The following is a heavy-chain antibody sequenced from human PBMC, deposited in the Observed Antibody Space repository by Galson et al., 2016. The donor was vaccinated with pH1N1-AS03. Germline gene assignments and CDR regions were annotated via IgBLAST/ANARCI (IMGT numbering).Heavy chain of an antibody. D-gene: IGHD1-26*01. J-gene: IGHJ4*02. V-gene: IGHV3-30*02. Sequence: SLRPSCAASGFTFSSYCLPWVRQAPGQGAGWLSFLPYDGRNKFYADSVKGRFTISRDNSKNTLYLQMNSLRAEDTAVYYCAKDKDSYYGPDYWGQGTLVTVSS. CDR1: GFTFSSYC. CDR3: AKDKDSYYGPDY. CDR2: LPYDGRNK.